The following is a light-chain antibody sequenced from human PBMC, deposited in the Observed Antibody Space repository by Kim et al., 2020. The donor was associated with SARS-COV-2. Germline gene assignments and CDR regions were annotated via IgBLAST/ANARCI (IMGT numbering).Light chain of an antibody. CDR3: SSYTSSSTLV. V-gene: IGLV2-14*03. CDR2: DVN. CDR1: SSDVGVYNY. J-gene: IGLJ3*02. Sequence: GQSSPTPAPGSSSDVGVYNYVSWYQQHPGKAPKVIIYDVNKRPSGVSDRFSGSKSGNTASLTISGLQGEDEADYYCSSYTSSSTLVFGGGTQLTVL.